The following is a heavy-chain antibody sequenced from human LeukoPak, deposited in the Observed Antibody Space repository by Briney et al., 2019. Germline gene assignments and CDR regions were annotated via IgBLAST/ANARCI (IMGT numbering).Heavy chain of an antibody. CDR2: ISGGGTST. J-gene: IGHJ3*02. CDR1: GFTFSTYA. V-gene: IGHV3-23*01. D-gene: IGHD5-18*01. Sequence: GGSLRLSCAASGFTFSTYAMSWVRQAPGSGLEWVSAISGGGTSTYYADSVKGRFTISRDNSKNTLYLQMNSLRAEDTAIYYCAKDQEQLWPVRNAFDIWGQGTMVTVSS. CDR3: AKDQEQLWPVRNAFDI.